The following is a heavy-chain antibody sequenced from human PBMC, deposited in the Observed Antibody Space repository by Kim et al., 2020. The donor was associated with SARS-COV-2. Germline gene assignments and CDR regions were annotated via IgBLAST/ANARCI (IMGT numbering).Heavy chain of an antibody. D-gene: IGHD3-10*01. Sequence: YADTVKGRFTISRDNARNTLYLQMNSLRAEDTAVYYCAKDRWFADPAGYFDQWGQGAPVTVSS. CDR3: AKDRWFADPAGYFDQ. J-gene: IGHJ4*02. V-gene: IGHV3-23*01.